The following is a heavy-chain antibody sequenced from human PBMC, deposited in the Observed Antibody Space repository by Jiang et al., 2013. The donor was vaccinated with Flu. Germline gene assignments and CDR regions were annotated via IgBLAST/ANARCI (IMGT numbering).Heavy chain of an antibody. J-gene: IGHJ5*02. V-gene: IGHV4-39*01. CDR1: GGSISSTSSGYY. CDR3: ASQTEYSMPSVWFDA. D-gene: IGHD6-13*01. Sequence: KPAETLSLACTVSGGSISSTSSGYYWGWIRQPPGKGLEWIGNIYYSGTTFYNPSLKGRVTISVDTSKNQFSLKLSSVTAADTAVYYCASQTEYSMPSVWFDAWGQGALVTVSS. CDR2: IYYSGTT.